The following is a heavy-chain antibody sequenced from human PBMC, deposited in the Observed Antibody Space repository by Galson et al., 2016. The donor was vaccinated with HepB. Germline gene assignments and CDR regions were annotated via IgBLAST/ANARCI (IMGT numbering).Heavy chain of an antibody. J-gene: IGHJ4*02. CDR3: ATQGHHPCDY. V-gene: IGHV1-3*01. CDR1: GYTFTSYA. Sequence: SVKASCKASGYTFTSYAIHWVRQAPGQRLEWMGWINAGNGNTKYSQNFQGRVTITRDTSASTAYMEMSSLTSEDTAVYFCATQGHHPCDYWGQGTLVTVSS. D-gene: IGHD1-14*01. CDR2: INAGNGNT.